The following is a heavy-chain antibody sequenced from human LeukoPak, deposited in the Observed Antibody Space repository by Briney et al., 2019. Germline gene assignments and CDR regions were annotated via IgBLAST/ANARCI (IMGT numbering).Heavy chain of an antibody. V-gene: IGHV1-46*01. J-gene: IGHJ4*02. CDR2: INPSGGST. CDR1: GYTFTGYY. CDR3: ARASRPSSGYSPIWSIFDY. Sequence: ASVKVSCKASGYTFTGYYMHWVRQAPGQGLEWMGIINPSGGSTSYAQKFQGRVTMTRDMSTSTVYMELSSLRSEDTAVYYCARASRPSSGYSPIWSIFDYWGQGTLVTVSS. D-gene: IGHD3-22*01.